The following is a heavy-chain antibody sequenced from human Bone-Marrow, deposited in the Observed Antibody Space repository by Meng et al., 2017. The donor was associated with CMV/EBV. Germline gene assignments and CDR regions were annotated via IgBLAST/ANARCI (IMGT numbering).Heavy chain of an antibody. CDR1: GFTFSNYW. CDR2: IKEDGSEK. J-gene: IGHJ1*01. Sequence: GESLKISCAASGFTFSNYWMSWVRQAPGKGLEWVANIKEDGSEKYYVDSVKGRFTISRDNAENSLYLQMSSLRAEDTAVYYCARDWGQQPAVGFQHWGQGTLVTVSS. V-gene: IGHV3-7*01. D-gene: IGHD6-13*01. CDR3: ARDWGQQPAVGFQH.